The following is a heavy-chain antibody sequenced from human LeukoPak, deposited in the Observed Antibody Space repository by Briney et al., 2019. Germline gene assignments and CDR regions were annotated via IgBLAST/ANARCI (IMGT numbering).Heavy chain of an antibody. CDR1: GFTFSSYW. CDR2: INSDGSST. CDR3: ARAAYSSTWYSRYFDL. Sequence: GGSLRLSCAASGFTFSSYWMHWVRQAPGKGLVWVSRINSDGSSTRYADSVKGRFIISRDNVKNTLYLQMNSLRAEDTAVYYCARAAYSSTWYSRYFDLWGRGTLVTVSS. V-gene: IGHV3-74*01. D-gene: IGHD6-13*01. J-gene: IGHJ2*01.